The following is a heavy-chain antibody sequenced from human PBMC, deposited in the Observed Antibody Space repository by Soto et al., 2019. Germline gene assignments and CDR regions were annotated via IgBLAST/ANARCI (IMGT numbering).Heavy chain of an antibody. Sequence: GGSLRLSCAASGFTFNTFSSYAMSWVRQAPGKGLEWVSGLSGIGGDTYYADSVKGRFTISRDNPRTTLYLQMNNLRPEDTAIYYCAKVRRYASGSYFSWGANNRANLLSCAFDLWGQGTMVTVSS. CDR1: GFTFNTFSSYA. J-gene: IGHJ3*01. V-gene: IGHV3-23*01. D-gene: IGHD3-10*01. CDR3: AKVRRYASGSYFSWGANNRANLLSCAFDL. CDR2: LSGIGGDT.